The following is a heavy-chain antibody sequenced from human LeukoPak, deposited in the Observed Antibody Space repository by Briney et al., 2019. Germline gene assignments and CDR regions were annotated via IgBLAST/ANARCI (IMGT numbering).Heavy chain of an antibody. CDR3: ARSLGSSFSFYFDS. D-gene: IGHD6-13*01. Sequence: GASVTVSCKASGYTFSGYYLHWLRQAPGQGPEWMGWINPNNGDTNYEDKFRGRVTMTRDTSISTVYMELSRLTYDDTAVYFCARSLGSSFSFYFDSWGQGTLVTVSS. V-gene: IGHV1-2*07. CDR1: GYTFSGYY. J-gene: IGHJ4*02. CDR2: INPNNGDT.